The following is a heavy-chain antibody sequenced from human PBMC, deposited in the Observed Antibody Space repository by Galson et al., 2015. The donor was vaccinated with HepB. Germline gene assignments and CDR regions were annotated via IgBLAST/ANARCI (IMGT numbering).Heavy chain of an antibody. V-gene: IGHV3-23*01. J-gene: IGHJ5*02. D-gene: IGHD3-3*01. CDR3: RKDRPLRYYDFWSASDWFDP. CDR2: ISGSGGTT. Sequence: SLRLSCAASGFTLSSSEMSWVRQAPGKGLEWVSGISGSGGTTYYADSVKGRFTISRDTSKSTLYLRMNGLRAEDTAVYYCRKDRPLRYYDFWSASDWFDPWGQGTLVTVSS. CDR1: GFTLSSSE.